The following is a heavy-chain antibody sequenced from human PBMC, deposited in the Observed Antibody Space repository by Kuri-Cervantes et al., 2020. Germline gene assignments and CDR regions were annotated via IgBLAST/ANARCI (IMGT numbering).Heavy chain of an antibody. Sequence: GESLKISCAASGFTFSNAWMSWVRQAPGKGLEWVSAISGSGGSTYYADSVKGRFTISRDNSKNTLYLQMNSLRAEDTAVYYCAKDPRIAAAVEPVWWGQGTLVTVSS. CDR3: AKDPRIAAAVEPVW. D-gene: IGHD6-13*01. CDR1: GFTFSNAW. V-gene: IGHV3-23*01. CDR2: ISGSGGST. J-gene: IGHJ4*02.